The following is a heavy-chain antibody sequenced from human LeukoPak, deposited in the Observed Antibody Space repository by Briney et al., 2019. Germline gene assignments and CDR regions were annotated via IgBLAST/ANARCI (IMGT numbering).Heavy chain of an antibody. CDR3: ARFTEPYSSSSAFDY. D-gene: IGHD6-13*01. CDR1: GYTFTSYA. V-gene: IGHV1-3*01. CDR2: INAGNGNT. Sequence: GASVKVSCKASGYTFTSYAMHWVRQAPGQRLEWMGWINAGNGNTKYSQKLQGRVTMTTDTSTSTAYMELRSLRSDDTAVYYCARFTEPYSSSSAFDYWGQGTLVTVSS. J-gene: IGHJ4*02.